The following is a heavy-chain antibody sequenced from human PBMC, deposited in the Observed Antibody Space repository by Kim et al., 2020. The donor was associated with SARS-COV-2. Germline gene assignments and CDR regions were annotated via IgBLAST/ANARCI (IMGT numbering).Heavy chain of an antibody. CDR1: GFTFSSYS. Sequence: GGSLRLSCAASGFTFSSYSMNWVRQAPGKGLEWVSSISSSSSYIYYADSVKGRFTISRDNAKNSLYLQMNSLRAEDTAVYYCARDGDVSVEMATILPYYYYGMDVWGQGTTVTVSS. D-gene: IGHD5-12*01. CDR3: ARDGDVSVEMATILPYYYYGMDV. J-gene: IGHJ6*02. CDR2: ISSSSSYI. V-gene: IGHV3-21*01.